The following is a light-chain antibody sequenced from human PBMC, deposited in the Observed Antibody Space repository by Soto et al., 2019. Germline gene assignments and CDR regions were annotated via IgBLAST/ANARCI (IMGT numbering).Light chain of an antibody. CDR2: EVT. CDR3: SSYAGSSNFVL. Sequence: QPALTQPPSASGSPGQSVTISCTGTSSDVGGYNFVSWYQQHPGKAPKLMIYEVTKRPSGVPDRFSGSKSGNTASLTVSGLQADDEADYFCSSYAGSSNFVLFGGGTKVTVL. CDR1: SSDVGGYNF. V-gene: IGLV2-8*01. J-gene: IGLJ2*01.